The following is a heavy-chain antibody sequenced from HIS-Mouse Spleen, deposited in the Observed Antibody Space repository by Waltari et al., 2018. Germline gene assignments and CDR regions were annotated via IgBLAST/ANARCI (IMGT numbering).Heavy chain of an antibody. V-gene: IGHV3-30-3*02. D-gene: IGHD3-16*01. Sequence: AEYMGGRFTISRDNSKNTLYLQMNSLRAEDTAVYYCAKDWASSLDYWGQGTLVTVSS. CDR3: AKDWASSLDY. J-gene: IGHJ4*02.